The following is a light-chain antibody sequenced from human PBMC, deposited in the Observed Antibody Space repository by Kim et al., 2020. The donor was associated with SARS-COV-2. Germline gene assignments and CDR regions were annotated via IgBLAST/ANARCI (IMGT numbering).Light chain of an antibody. Sequence: VYPGERATLSCRASQSVSSNLAWYQQKPGQAPRLLIYGASTRATGIPARFSGSGSGTEFTLTISSLQSEDLAVYYCQQYKNWPRTFGQGTKVDIK. J-gene: IGKJ1*01. V-gene: IGKV3-15*01. CDR3: QQYKNWPRT. CDR2: GAS. CDR1: QSVSSN.